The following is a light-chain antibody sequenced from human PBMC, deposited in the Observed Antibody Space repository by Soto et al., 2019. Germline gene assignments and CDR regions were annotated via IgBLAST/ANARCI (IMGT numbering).Light chain of an antibody. CDR2: DAS. CDR1: QGLSTW. CDR3: QQYAQYPGT. Sequence: DIQMTRSPSTLSASVGDRVTITCRASQGLSTWLAWYQQKPGKAPKLVIYDASRLESGVPSRFSGSGSGTEFTLTISGLQPDDLATYYCQQYAQYPGTFGQGTKVEIK. V-gene: IGKV1-5*01. J-gene: IGKJ1*01.